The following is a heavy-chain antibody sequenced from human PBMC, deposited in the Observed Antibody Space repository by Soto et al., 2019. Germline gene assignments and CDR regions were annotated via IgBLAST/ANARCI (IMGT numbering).Heavy chain of an antibody. CDR2: IYHSGST. D-gene: IGHD4-17*01. J-gene: IGHJ5*02. CDR1: SGSISSSNW. Sequence: SETLSLTCAVSSGSISSSNWWSWVRQPPGKGLEWIGEIYHSGSTNYNPSLKSRVTISVDKSKNQFSLKLSSVTAADTAVYYCARIDYGDYRSWFDPWGQGTLVTVSS. V-gene: IGHV4-4*02. CDR3: ARIDYGDYRSWFDP.